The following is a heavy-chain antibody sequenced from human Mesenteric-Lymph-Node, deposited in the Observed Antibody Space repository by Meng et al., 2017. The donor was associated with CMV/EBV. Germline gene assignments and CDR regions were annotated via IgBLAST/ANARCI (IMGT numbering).Heavy chain of an antibody. Sequence: SETLSLTCTVSGGSISSSSYYWGWIRQPPGKGLEWIGSIYYSGSTYYNPSLKSRVTISVDTSKNQFSLKLRSVTAADTAVYYCARVAVCSSTSCFDYWGQGTLVTVSS. J-gene: IGHJ4*02. CDR1: GGSISSSSYY. D-gene: IGHD2-2*01. V-gene: IGHV4-39*07. CDR2: IYYSGST. CDR3: ARVAVCSSTSCFDY.